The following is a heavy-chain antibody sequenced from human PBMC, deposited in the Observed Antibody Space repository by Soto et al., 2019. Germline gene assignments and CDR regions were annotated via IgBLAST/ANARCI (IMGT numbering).Heavy chain of an antibody. Sequence: EVQLLESGGGLVQPGESLRLSCAASGFTFSSYAMSWVRQAPGKGLEWVSVISGSDDSTYYADSVKGRFTISRDNSKNMLYLQMNSLRAEDTAVYYCAKRSGSSTFDYWGQGTLVTVSS. CDR3: AKRSGSSTFDY. CDR1: GFTFSSYA. CDR2: ISGSDDST. D-gene: IGHD6-6*01. J-gene: IGHJ4*02. V-gene: IGHV3-23*01.